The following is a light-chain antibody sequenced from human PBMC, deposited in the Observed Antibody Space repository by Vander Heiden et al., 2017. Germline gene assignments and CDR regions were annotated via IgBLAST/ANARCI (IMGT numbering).Light chain of an antibody. Sequence: SYELTQPPSVSVSPGQTARNTCSGESLPKQYAYWYRQKPGQAPGLVIYKDSERPSGIPERFSGSSSGTTVTLTISGVQAEDEADYYCQSADSSGTYPVVFGGGTKLTVL. V-gene: IGLV3-25*03. CDR1: SLPKQY. CDR3: QSADSSGTYPVV. CDR2: KDS. J-gene: IGLJ2*01.